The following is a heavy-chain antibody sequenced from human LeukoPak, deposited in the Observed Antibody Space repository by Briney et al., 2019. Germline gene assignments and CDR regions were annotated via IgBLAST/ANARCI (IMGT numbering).Heavy chain of an antibody. CDR3: ARYWGPYDNSGAYFDY. CDR1: GDSISSSSYY. D-gene: IGHD3-22*01. V-gene: IGHV4-39*01. J-gene: IGHJ4*02. CDR2: IHYTGST. Sequence: KSSETLSPTCTVSGDSISSSSYYWVWLRQPPGKGLEWIATIHYTGSTYYNPSLKSRVTISVDTSKNQFSLKLSSVTAADTAMYYCARYWGPYDNSGAYFDYWGQGTLVTVSS.